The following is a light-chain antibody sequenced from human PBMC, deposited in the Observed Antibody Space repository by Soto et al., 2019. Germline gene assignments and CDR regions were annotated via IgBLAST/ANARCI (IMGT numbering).Light chain of an antibody. Sequence: QSVLTQPPSASGSPGQSVTISCTGTSRDVGRYNYVSWYQQHPGKAPKLMIYEVTKRPSGVPDRFSGSKTGNTASLTVSGLHAEDEADYYCASYTCTQNLVVFGGGTKVTVL. V-gene: IGLV2-8*01. CDR3: ASYTCTQNLVV. CDR2: EVT. J-gene: IGLJ2*01. CDR1: SRDVGRYNY.